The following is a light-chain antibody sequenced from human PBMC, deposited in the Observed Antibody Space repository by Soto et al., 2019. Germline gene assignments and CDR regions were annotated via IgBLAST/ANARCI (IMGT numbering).Light chain of an antibody. CDR2: DAS. CDR3: QHYGGMWT. CDR1: QSITNR. V-gene: IGKV1-5*01. J-gene: IGKJ1*01. Sequence: DIQMTQSPSTLSASVGDRVTITCRASQSITNRLAWYQQKPGKAPKVLIYDASNLEYGVPSRCSGSGFGTDFILTISSLQPDYVATYCCQHYGGMWTFGQGTKVE.